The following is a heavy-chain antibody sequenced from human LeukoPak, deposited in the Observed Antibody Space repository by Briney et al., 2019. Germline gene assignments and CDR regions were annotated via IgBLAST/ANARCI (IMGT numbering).Heavy chain of an antibody. CDR3: SRHRLDNYYYYGMDV. V-gene: IGHV3-73*01. CDR2: IRGKANRYAT. J-gene: IGHJ6*02. D-gene: IGHD2-2*03. Sequence: GESLKLSCAASGSTFSGSAMHWVRQASGKGLEWLGRIRGKANRYATAYAASVKGRFTISRDDSTNTAYLQMDRLRPEDTAVYYCSRHRLDNYYYYGMDVWGQGTTVTVSS. CDR1: GSTFSGSA.